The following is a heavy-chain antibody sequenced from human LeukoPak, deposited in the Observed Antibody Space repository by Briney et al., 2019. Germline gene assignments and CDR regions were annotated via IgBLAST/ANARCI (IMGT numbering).Heavy chain of an antibody. D-gene: IGHD2-15*01. CDR3: ARDSQDCSASTCYFDY. CDR2: ISWDSRSV. Sequence: PGGSLRLSCAASGFTFDDYAMHWVRQSPGKGLQWVSFISWDSRSVYYADSVKGRFAISRDNNKKSVFLQMNSLTAEGTAFYYCARDSQDCSASTCYFDYWGQGTLVTVSA. V-gene: IGHV3-43D*03. J-gene: IGHJ4*02. CDR1: GFTFDDYA.